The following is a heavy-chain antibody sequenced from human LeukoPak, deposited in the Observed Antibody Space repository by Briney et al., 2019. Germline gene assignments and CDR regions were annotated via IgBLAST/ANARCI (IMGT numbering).Heavy chain of an antibody. Sequence: SETLSLTCAVSGYSISSGYYWGWIRQPPGKGLEWIGSIYHSGSTYYNPSLKSRVTISVDTSKNQFSLKLSSVTAADTAVYYCARHPLGRGDSYWGQGTLVTVSS. D-gene: IGHD3-16*01. CDR2: IYHSGST. CDR3: ARHPLGRGDSY. J-gene: IGHJ4*02. V-gene: IGHV4-38-2*01. CDR1: GYSISSGYY.